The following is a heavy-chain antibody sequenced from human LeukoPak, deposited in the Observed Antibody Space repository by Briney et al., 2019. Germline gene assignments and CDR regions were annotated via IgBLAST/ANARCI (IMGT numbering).Heavy chain of an antibody. V-gene: IGHV1-24*01. Sequence: ASVKVSCKVSGYTLTELSIHWVRQAPGKGLEWMGGFDPEDDETIYAQKFQGRVTMTEDTSTDTAYMELRSLRSDDTAVYYCARGGLSGGRYYLGSKVYYYYYYMDVWGKGTTVTVSS. CDR3: ARGGLSGGRYYLGSKVYYYYYYMDV. CDR1: GYTLTELS. J-gene: IGHJ6*03. D-gene: IGHD1-26*01. CDR2: FDPEDDET.